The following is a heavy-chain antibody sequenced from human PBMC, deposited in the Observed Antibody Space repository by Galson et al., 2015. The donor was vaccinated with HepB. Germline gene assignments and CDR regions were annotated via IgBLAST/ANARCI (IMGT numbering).Heavy chain of an antibody. CDR1: GFTFSSYS. D-gene: IGHD3-22*01. Sequence: SLRLSCAASGFTFSSYSMNWVRQAPGKGLEWVSYISSSSSTIYYADSVKGRFTISRDNAKNSLYLQMNSLRDEDTAVCYCARERGLIYYGMDVWGQGSQVTVSS. CDR2: ISSSSSTI. V-gene: IGHV3-48*02. J-gene: IGHJ6*02. CDR3: ARERGLIYYGMDV.